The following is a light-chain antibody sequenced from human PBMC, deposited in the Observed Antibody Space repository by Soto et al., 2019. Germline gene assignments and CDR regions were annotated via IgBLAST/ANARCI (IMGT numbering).Light chain of an antibody. V-gene: IGLV2-8*01. CDR1: SSDVGGYNY. CDR2: EVS. J-gene: IGLJ2*01. Sequence: QSVLTQPPSASGSPGQSVTISCTGTSSDVGGYNYVSWYQQHPGKAPKLMIYEVSKRPSGVPDRFSGSKSGNTASLTVSGLQAEDEADYYCSSYAGSNVVFGRGTKLTV. CDR3: SSYAGSNVV.